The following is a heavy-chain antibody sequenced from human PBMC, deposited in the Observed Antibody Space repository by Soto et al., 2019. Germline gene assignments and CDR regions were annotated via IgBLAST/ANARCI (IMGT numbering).Heavy chain of an antibody. CDR1: GYTFTAYH. V-gene: IGHV1-2*02. CDR2: INPKFGDT. J-gene: IGHJ6*02. Sequence: QVRLVQSGAEVKEPGDSVRVSCEASGYTFTAYHIHWVRQAPGQGIEWMGWINPKFGDTGYAQDFQGRVCMTRDTSISTDYMELSRLTSDDTAIYYCARNMDYYYGRGSGNGHGVWGQGTTVTVFS. D-gene: IGHD3-10*02. CDR3: ARNMDYYYGRGSGNGHGV.